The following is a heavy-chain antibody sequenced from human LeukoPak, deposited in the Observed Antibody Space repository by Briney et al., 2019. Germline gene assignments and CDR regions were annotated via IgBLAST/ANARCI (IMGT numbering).Heavy chain of an antibody. D-gene: IGHD5-18*01. CDR2: INPNSGGT. CDR3: ARVEYSYGPSPRAFDI. V-gene: IGHV1-2*02. J-gene: IGHJ3*02. CDR1: GYTFTGYY. Sequence: EASVKVSCKASGYTFTGYYMHWVRQAPGQGLEWMGWINPNSGGTNYAQKFQGRVTMTRDTSNSAAYMELSRLRSDDTAVYYCARVEYSYGPSPRAFDIWGQGTMVTVSS.